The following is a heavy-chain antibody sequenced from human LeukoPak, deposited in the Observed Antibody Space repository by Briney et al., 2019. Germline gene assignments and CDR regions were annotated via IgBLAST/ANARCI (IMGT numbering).Heavy chain of an antibody. V-gene: IGHV1-2*02. J-gene: IGHJ4*02. Sequence: GASVRVSCKASGYTFTGYYMHWVRQAPGQGLEWMGWINPNSGGTNYAQKFQGRVTMTRDTSISTAYMELSRLRSDDTAVYYCAGLLDYGDYFDYWGQGTLVTASS. CDR3: AGLLDYGDYFDY. D-gene: IGHD4-17*01. CDR1: GYTFTGYY. CDR2: INPNSGGT.